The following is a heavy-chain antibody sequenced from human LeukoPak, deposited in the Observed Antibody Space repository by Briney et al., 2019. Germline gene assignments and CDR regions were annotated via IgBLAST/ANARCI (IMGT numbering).Heavy chain of an antibody. J-gene: IGHJ4*02. Sequence: GGSLRLSCAASGFNFRSYRMHWVRQGPGKGLVWVSGMNSDGSSIVYADSVKGRFTISRDNANNTLYLQMNSLRAEDTAVYYCAKFIVGATGGWDYWGQGTLVTVSS. CDR2: MNSDGSSI. CDR1: GFNFRSYR. CDR3: AKFIVGATGGWDY. V-gene: IGHV3-74*01. D-gene: IGHD1-26*01.